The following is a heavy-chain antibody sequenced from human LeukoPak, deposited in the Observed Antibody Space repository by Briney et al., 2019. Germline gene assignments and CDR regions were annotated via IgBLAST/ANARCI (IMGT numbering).Heavy chain of an antibody. CDR3: ARGRLYFDY. J-gene: IGHJ4*02. CDR2: ISRSSSYI. CDR1: GFTFSSYA. Sequence: GGSLRLSCAASGFTFSSYAMSWVRQAPGKGLEWVSSISRSSSYIYYADSVEGRFTISRDNAKNSLYLQMNSLRAEDTAVYYCARGRLYFDYWGQGTLVTVSS. V-gene: IGHV3-21*01.